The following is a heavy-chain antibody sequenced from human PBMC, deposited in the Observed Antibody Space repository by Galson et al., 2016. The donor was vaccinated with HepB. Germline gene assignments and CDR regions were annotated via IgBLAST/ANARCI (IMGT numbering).Heavy chain of an antibody. Sequence: SLRLSCAASGFTFNNYGMHWVRQAPGKGLEWVGVIWHDGSDKYYGDSVKGRFTISRDNSQNTLYLQMNSLRADDTAWYYFAKERGLGGYADFDSWGQGILVTVSS. J-gene: IGHJ4*01. CDR1: GFTFNNYG. CDR3: AKERGLGGYADFDS. CDR2: IWHDGSDK. D-gene: IGHD3-22*01. V-gene: IGHV3-33*06.